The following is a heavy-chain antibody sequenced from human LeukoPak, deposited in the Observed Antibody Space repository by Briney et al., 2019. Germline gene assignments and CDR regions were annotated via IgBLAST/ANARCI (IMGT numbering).Heavy chain of an antibody. V-gene: IGHV1-18*01. CDR3: ARDSRGTSGSYHLFDY. J-gene: IGHJ4*02. Sequence: ASVKVSCKASGYTFTSYGISWVRQAPGQGLEWMGWISAYNGNTNYAQKLQGRVTMTTDTSTSTAYMELRSLRSDDTAVYYCARDSRGTSGSYHLFDYWGQGTLVTVPS. CDR1: GYTFTSYG. CDR2: ISAYNGNT. D-gene: IGHD1-26*01.